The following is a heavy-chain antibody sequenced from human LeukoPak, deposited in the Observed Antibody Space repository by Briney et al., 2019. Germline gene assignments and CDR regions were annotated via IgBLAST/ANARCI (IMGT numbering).Heavy chain of an antibody. V-gene: IGHV3-30-3*01. CDR1: GFTFSSYA. Sequence: PGGSLRLSCAASGFTFSSYAMHWVRQAPGKGLEWVAVISYDGSNKYYADSVKGRFTIPRDNSKNTLNLQMNSLRAEDTAVYYCARESPARTYGMDVWGQGTTVTVSS. J-gene: IGHJ6*02. CDR3: ARESPARTYGMDV. CDR2: ISYDGSNK.